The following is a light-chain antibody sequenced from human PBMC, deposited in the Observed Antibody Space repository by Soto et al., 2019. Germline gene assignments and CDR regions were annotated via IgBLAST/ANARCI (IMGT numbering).Light chain of an antibody. V-gene: IGKV3-20*01. Sequence: EIVLTQSPGTLSLSPGERATLSCRASQSVSSSYLAWYQQKPGQAPRLLIYDASGRATGIPDRFSGGGSGTQFTLTISSLQSEDFAVYYRQQYDNWPYTFGQGTKVDIK. CDR2: DAS. CDR3: QQYDNWPYT. CDR1: QSVSSSY. J-gene: IGKJ2*01.